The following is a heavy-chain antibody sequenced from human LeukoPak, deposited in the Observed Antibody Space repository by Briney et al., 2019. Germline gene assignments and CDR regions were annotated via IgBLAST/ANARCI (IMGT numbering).Heavy chain of an antibody. CDR1: GFTFSSYG. J-gene: IGHJ4*02. V-gene: IGHV3-33*01. D-gene: IGHD3-10*01. CDR2: IWYDGSNK. Sequence: GGSLRLSCAASGFTFSSYGMHWVRQAPGKGLEWVAVIWYDGSNKYYADSVKGRFTISRDNSKNTLYLQMNSLTGDDTAVYYCARDYYYFGSGSVGSPDYWGQGTLITVSS. CDR3: ARDYYYFGSGSVGSPDY.